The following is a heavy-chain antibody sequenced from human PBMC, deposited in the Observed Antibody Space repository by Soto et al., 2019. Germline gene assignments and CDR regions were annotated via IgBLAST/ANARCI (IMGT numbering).Heavy chain of an antibody. D-gene: IGHD5-18*01. Sequence: GGSPRRSCAVTGVTVTNIWMNWVRQAPGPGPEWVGRSKSHTDGGTTDYAAPVKGRFTVSRDDSENTLFLQMNSLKTEDTAVYYCSHGYYQYFNSWGQGP. V-gene: IGHV3-15*07. CDR1: GVTVTNIW. J-gene: IGHJ4*02. CDR2: SKSHTDGGTT. CDR3: SHGYYQYFNS.